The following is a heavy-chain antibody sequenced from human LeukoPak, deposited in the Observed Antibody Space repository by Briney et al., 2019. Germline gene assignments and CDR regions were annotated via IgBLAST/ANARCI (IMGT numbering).Heavy chain of an antibody. CDR1: GYTFSDYD. Sequence: GASVKVSCKASGYTFSDYDINWVRQAAGQGLEWMGWMNPITGSTGYVQKFRGRIIMTRDTSITTAFMELTSLTSDDTAIYYCARVKRFPTVWFDPWGREPWSASPQ. CDR3: ARVKRFPTVWFDP. J-gene: IGHJ5*02. D-gene: IGHD3-10*01. CDR2: MNPITGST. V-gene: IGHV1-8*01.